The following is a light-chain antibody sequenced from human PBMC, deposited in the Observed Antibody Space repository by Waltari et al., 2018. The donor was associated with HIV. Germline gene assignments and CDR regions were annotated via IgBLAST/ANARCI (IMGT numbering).Light chain of an antibody. CDR3: QQHDNSLYT. CDR1: QSLTGNS. J-gene: IGKJ2*01. CDR2: GAS. Sequence: IVLTQSPGTLSLSPGERATLSCRASQSLTGNSLAWYQQIHGQPPRLLIYGASNRATRVPDRFTAFGSGTDFTLTITELEPADSAIYFCQQHDNSLYTFGRGTRLEI. V-gene: IGKV3-20*01.